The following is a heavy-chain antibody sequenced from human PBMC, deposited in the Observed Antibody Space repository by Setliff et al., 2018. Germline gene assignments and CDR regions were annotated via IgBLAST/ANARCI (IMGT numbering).Heavy chain of an antibody. J-gene: IGHJ3*02. CDR1: GFRFTSFG. CDR2: INPSGGLT. V-gene: IGHV1-46*01. D-gene: IGHD2-2*01. Sequence: ASVKVSCKTSGFRFTSFGFSWVRQAPGQGLEWMGIINPSGGLTRYAQKFQGRVTMTRDTSTSTVYMEVRSLRSDDTAQYYCVRDRAAIVVGPPTAAFDIWGQGTMVTVSS. CDR3: VRDRAAIVVGPPTAAFDI.